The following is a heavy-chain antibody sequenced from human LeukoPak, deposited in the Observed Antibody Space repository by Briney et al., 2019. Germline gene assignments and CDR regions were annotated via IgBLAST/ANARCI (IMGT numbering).Heavy chain of an antibody. Sequence: PGGSLRLSCAASGFTFSSHWMHWVRQAPGKGLVWVSRINSDGSSTSNADSVKGRFTISRDNAKNTLYLQMNNLRAEDTAVYYCARAEEGLQSYGFDVWGQGTMVTVSS. V-gene: IGHV3-74*01. CDR2: INSDGSST. J-gene: IGHJ3*01. CDR3: ARAEEGLQSYGFDV. D-gene: IGHD5-24*01. CDR1: GFTFSSHW.